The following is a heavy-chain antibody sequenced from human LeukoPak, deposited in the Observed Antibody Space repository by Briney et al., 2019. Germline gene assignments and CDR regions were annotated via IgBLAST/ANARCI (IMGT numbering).Heavy chain of an antibody. D-gene: IGHD6-6*01. CDR3: AKDRYSSSGY. J-gene: IGHJ4*02. CDR2: IGGSGGST. CDR1: GFTFSSYA. V-gene: IGHV3-23*01. Sequence: GGSLRLSCAASGFTFSSYAMSWVRQAPGKGLEWVSAIGGSGGSTYYADSVKGRFTISRENSKNTLYLQMNSLRAEDTAVYYCAKDRYSSSGYWGQGTLVTVSS.